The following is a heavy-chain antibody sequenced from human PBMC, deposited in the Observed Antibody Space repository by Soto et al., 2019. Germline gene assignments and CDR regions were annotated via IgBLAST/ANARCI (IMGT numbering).Heavy chain of an antibody. CDR2: IWSDGSKK. D-gene: IGHD3-10*01. Sequence: PGGSLRLSCAASGFIFNGYGMHWVRQAPGKGLEWVAVIWSDGSKKYYADSVKGRFTISRDSSENTLYLQMNSLRAEDTAVYFCVRDYFGSGSFLSDYWGQGTLVTVSS. J-gene: IGHJ4*02. CDR1: GFIFNGYG. V-gene: IGHV3-33*08. CDR3: VRDYFGSGSFLSDY.